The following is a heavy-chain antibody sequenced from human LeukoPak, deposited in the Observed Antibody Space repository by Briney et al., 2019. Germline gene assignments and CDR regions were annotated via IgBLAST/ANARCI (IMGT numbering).Heavy chain of an antibody. Sequence: SVKVSCKASGGTFSSYAISWVRQAPGQGLEWMGGIIPIFGTANYAQKFQGRVTITADESTSTAYMELSSLRSEDTAVYYCAKQGRPAVFYYMDVWGKGTTVTISS. CDR3: AKQGRPAVFYYMDV. CDR1: GGTFSSYA. J-gene: IGHJ6*03. V-gene: IGHV1-69*13. CDR2: IIPIFGTA. D-gene: IGHD1-14*01.